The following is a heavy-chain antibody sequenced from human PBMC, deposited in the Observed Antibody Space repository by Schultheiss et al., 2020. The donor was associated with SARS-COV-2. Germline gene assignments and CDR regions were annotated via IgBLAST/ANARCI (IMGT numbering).Heavy chain of an antibody. CDR1: GGSISSYY. V-gene: IGHV4-34*01. CDR2: INHSGST. J-gene: IGHJ3*02. D-gene: IGHD1-7*01. Sequence: SQTLSLTCTVSGGSISSYYWSWIRQPPGKGLEWIGEINHSGSTNYNPSLKSRVTISVDTSKNQFSLKLSSVTAADTAVYYCARHRETVWNYDAFDIWGQGTMVTVSS. CDR3: ARHRETVWNYDAFDI.